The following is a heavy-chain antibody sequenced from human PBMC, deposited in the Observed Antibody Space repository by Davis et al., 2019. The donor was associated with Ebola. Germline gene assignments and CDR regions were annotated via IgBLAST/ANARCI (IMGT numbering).Heavy chain of an antibody. D-gene: IGHD4-11*01. CDR2: ISSSGSTI. J-gene: IGHJ4*02. CDR3: AKLNTVTTWPVVGY. Sequence: GESLKISCAASGFTFSDYYMSWLRQAPGKGLEWVSYISSSGSTIYYADSVKGRFTISRDNAKNSLYLQMNSLRAEDTAVYYCAKLNTVTTWPVVGYWGQGTLVTVSS. V-gene: IGHV3-11*01. CDR1: GFTFSDYY.